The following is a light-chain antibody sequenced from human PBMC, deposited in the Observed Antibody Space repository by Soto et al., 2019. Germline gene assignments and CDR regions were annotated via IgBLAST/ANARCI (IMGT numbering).Light chain of an antibody. CDR1: QSVSSN. CDR2: GAS. Sequence: EIVLTQSPGTLSLSPGERATLXXRASQSVSSNLAWYQQKPGQAPRXIIYGASTRATGIPARFSGSGSGTEFTLTISSLQSEDFAVYYCQQYNNWPLTFGGGTKVDIK. V-gene: IGKV3-15*01. J-gene: IGKJ4*01. CDR3: QQYNNWPLT.